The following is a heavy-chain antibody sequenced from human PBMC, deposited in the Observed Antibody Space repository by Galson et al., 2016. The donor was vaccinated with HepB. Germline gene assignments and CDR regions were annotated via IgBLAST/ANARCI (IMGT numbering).Heavy chain of an antibody. CDR1: GFTFSNYG. Sequence: SLRLPCAASGFTFSNYGMTWVRQAPGKGLEVVSSISRSGDSTDYADSVKGRFTISRDNSKNTLSLQMNSLTADDTAIYYCVQGSTAPAVWGKGTTVTVSS. CDR2: ISRSGDST. V-gene: IGHV3-23*01. D-gene: IGHD1-26*01. CDR3: VQGSTAPAV. J-gene: IGHJ6*04.